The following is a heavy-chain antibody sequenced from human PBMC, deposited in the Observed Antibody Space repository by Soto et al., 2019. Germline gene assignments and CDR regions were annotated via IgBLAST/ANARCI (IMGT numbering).Heavy chain of an antibody. V-gene: IGHV3-66*01. J-gene: IGHJ4*02. D-gene: IGHD5-18*01. Sequence: PGGSLSLSCAASGFTVSSNYMSWVRQAPGKGLEWVSVIYSGGRTHYADSVKGRFTISRDNSKNTLYLQMNSLRAEDTAVYYCAKDLGYSYGYGPVDYWGQGTLVTVSS. CDR1: GFTVSSNY. CDR3: AKDLGYSYGYGPVDY. CDR2: IYSGGRT.